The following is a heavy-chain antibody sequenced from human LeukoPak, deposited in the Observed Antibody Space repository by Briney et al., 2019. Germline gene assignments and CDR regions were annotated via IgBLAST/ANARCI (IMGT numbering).Heavy chain of an antibody. J-gene: IGHJ6*03. CDR2: IYYSGST. D-gene: IGHD4-11*01. CDR1: GGSISSSSYY. Sequence: PSETLSLTCTVSGGSISSSSYYWGWIRQPPGKGLEWIGSIYYSGSTYYHPSLKSRVTISVDTSKNQFSLKLSSVTAADTAVYYCARQPMTVTTRYYYYYYMDVWGKGTTVTVSS. CDR3: ARQPMTVTTRYYYYYYMDV. V-gene: IGHV4-39*01.